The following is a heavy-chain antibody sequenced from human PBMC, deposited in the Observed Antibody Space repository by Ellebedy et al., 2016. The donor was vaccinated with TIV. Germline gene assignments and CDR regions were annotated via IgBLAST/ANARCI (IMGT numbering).Heavy chain of an antibody. J-gene: IGHJ6*02. V-gene: IGHV4-39*01. CDR3: ARHYENSYYAMDV. CDR2: IYHSGIT. CDR1: GGSISSSSHY. Sequence: MPSETLSLTCTVSGGSISSSSHYWGWIRQPPGKGLEWIGSIYHSGITYYNPSLKSRFIISVDTSKNQFSLKLNSVTAADTAIYYCARHYENSYYAMDVWGQGTTVTVPS. D-gene: IGHD3-16*01.